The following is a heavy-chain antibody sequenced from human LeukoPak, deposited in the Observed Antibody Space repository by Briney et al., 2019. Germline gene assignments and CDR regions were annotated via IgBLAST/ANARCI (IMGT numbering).Heavy chain of an antibody. V-gene: IGHV3-9*01. CDR2: ISWNSGSI. J-gene: IGHJ4*02. CDR1: GFTFDDYA. CDR3: AKSGSGTRYYFDY. D-gene: IGHD1-26*01. Sequence: GGSLRLSCAASGFTFDDYAMHWVRQAPGKGLEWVSGISWNSGSIGYADSVKGRFTISRDNAKNSLYLQMNSLRAEDTALYYCAKSGSGTRYYFDYWGQGTLVTVSS.